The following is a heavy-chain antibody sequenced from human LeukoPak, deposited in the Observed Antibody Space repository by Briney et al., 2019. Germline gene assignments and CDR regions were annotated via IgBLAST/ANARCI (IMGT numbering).Heavy chain of an antibody. J-gene: IGHJ6*03. CDR1: GGSISSGSYY. D-gene: IGHD3-22*01. V-gene: IGHV4-61*02. CDR2: IYTSGST. Sequence: SETLSLTCTVSGGSISSGSYYWSWIRQPAGKGLEWIGRIYTSGSTNYNPSLKSRVTISVDTSKNQFSLKLSSVTAADTAVYYSARVVTYYYDSSGYYNVRYYYYYMDVWGKGTTVTVSS. CDR3: ARVVTYYYDSSGYYNVRYYYYYMDV.